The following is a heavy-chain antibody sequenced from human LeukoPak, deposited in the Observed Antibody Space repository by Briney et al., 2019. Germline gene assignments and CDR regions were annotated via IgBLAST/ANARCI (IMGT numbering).Heavy chain of an antibody. CDR2: IYYSGST. J-gene: IGHJ5*02. CDR1: GGSISSGGYY. V-gene: IGHV4-61*08. D-gene: IGHD1-1*01. Sequence: SQTLSLTCTVSGGSISSGGYYWSWIRQPPGKGLEWIGYIYYSGSTNCNPSLKSRVTISVDTSKNQFSLKLSSVTAADTAVYYCARRHWNDGGKWFDPWGQGTLVTVSS. CDR3: ARRHWNDGGKWFDP.